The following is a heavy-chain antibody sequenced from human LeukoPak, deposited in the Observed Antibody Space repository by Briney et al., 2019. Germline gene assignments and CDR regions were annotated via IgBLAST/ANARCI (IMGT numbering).Heavy chain of an antibody. CDR2: ISSTGGST. J-gene: IGHJ4*02. D-gene: IGHD5-18*01. CDR1: GFTFSSYA. Sequence: GGSLRLSCSASGFTFSSYAMHWVRQAPGKGLEYVSSISSTGGSTYYADSVKGRFTISRDNSKNTLYLQMSSLRAEDTAVYYSVKEGYSYGYGGDFDYWGQGTLVTVSS. CDR3: VKEGYSYGYGGDFDY. V-gene: IGHV3-64D*06.